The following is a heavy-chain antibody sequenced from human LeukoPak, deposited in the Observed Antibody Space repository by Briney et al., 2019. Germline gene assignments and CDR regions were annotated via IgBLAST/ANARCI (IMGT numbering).Heavy chain of an antibody. CDR1: GGSISSSSYY. Sequence: NSSETLSLTCTVSGGSISSSSYYWGWIRQPPGKGLEWIGSIYYSGSTYYNPSLKSRVTISVDTSKNQFSLKLSSVTAADTAVYYCARSLLWFGERWFDPWGQGTLVTVSS. D-gene: IGHD3-10*01. CDR2: IYYSGST. J-gene: IGHJ5*02. V-gene: IGHV4-39*01. CDR3: ARSLLWFGERWFDP.